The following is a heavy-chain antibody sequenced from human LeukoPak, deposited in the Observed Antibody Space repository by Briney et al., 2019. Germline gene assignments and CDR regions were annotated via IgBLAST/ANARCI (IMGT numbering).Heavy chain of an antibody. CDR3: ARDSSDYGDYGYYFDY. D-gene: IGHD4-17*01. J-gene: IGHJ4*02. CDR2: IWYDGSNK. V-gene: IGHV3-33*01. CDR1: GFTFSSYG. Sequence: GGSLRLSCAASGFTFSSYGMHWVRQAPGKGLEWVAVIWYDGSNKYYADPVKGRFTISRDNSKNTLYLQMNSLRAEDTAVYYCARDSSDYGDYGYYFDYWGQGTLVTVSS.